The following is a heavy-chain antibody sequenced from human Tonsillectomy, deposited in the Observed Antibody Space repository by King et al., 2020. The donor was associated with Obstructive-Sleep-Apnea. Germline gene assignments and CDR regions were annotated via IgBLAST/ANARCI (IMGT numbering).Heavy chain of an antibody. D-gene: IGHD2-2*01. Sequence: VQLVESGGGLVQPGRSLRLSCAASGFIFDDYAMHWVRQAPGKGLEWVSGISWISGGIGYADSVKGRFTISRDNAKNSLYLQMNSLRAEDTALYYCAKAFPSDYWGQGTLVTVSS. CDR3: AKAFPSDY. J-gene: IGHJ4*02. CDR2: ISWISGGI. CDR1: GFIFDDYA. V-gene: IGHV3-9*01.